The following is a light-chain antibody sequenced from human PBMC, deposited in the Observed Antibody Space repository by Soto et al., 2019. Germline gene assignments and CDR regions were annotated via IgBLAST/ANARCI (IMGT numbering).Light chain of an antibody. V-gene: IGKV3-20*01. Sequence: DILLAQSPDTLSLSPGERDTLSCSSAQSVGTRLAWYQHKTGQAPRLLISGAYSRATGIPHTFTGSGSETSFTLTIKRLEPQDLALYYGQHYQSGHPITFGQGTKLEIK. J-gene: IGKJ5*01. CDR1: QSVGTR. CDR2: GAY. CDR3: QHYQSGHPIT.